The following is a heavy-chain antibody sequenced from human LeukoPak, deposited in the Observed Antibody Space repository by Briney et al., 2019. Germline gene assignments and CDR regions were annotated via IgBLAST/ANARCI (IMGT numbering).Heavy chain of an antibody. Sequence: PSETLSLTCAVYGGSFSGYYWSWIRQPPGKGLEWIGEINHSGSTNYNPSLKSRVTISVDTSKNQFSLKLSSVTAADTAVYYCADREGPWVTIFGVVIRSGFDYWGQGTLVTVSS. CDR2: INHSGST. CDR1: GGSFSGYY. J-gene: IGHJ4*02. CDR3: ADREGPWVTIFGVVIRSGFDY. V-gene: IGHV4-34*01. D-gene: IGHD3-3*01.